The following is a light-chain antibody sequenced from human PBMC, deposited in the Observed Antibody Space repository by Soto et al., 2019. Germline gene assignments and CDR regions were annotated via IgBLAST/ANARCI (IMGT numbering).Light chain of an antibody. CDR2: DVR. J-gene: IGLJ2*01. CDR1: SSDVGGYNY. Sequence: QSVLTQPASVSGSPGQSITISCTGTSSDVGGYNYISWYQQHPGKAPKFIIYDVRNRPSGVSNRFSGSRSGNTASLTISGLQVEDEADYYCISYTSSSTVIFGGGTKLTVL. V-gene: IGLV2-14*01. CDR3: ISYTSSSTVI.